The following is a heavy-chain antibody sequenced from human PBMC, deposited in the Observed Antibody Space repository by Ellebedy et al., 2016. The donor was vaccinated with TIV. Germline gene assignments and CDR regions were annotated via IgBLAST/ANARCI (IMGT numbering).Heavy chain of an antibody. CDR3: ATDPAADSYGDY. D-gene: IGHD5-18*01. J-gene: IGHJ4*02. CDR2: IIPILGIA. V-gene: IGHV1-69*04. CDR1: GGTFSSYA. Sequence: AASVKVSCKASGGTFSSYAISWVRQAPGQGLEWMERIIPILGIANYAQKFQGRVTITADKSTSTAYMELSSLRSEDTAVYYCATDPAADSYGDYWGQGTLVTVSS.